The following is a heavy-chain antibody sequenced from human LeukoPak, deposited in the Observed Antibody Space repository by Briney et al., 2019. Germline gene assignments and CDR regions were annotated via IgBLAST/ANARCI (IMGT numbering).Heavy chain of an antibody. CDR2: ISSNGGST. CDR3: ARDLDSSGYAFDI. Sequence: PGGSLRLSCAASGFTFSSYAMHWVRQAPGKGLEYVSAISSNGGSTYYANSVKGRFTISRDNSKNTLYPQMGSLRAEDMAVYYCARDLDSSGYAFDIWGQGTMVTVSS. D-gene: IGHD3-22*01. CDR1: GFTFSSYA. J-gene: IGHJ3*02. V-gene: IGHV3-64*01.